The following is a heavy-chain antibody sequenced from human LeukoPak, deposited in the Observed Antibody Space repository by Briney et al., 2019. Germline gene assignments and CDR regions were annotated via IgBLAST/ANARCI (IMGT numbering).Heavy chain of an antibody. D-gene: IGHD6-6*01. Sequence: ASVKVSCKASGGTFSSYAISWVRQAPGQGLEWMGWIGAYNGNTNYAQKLQGRVTMTTDTSTSTAYMELKSLTSDDTAVYYCARDDYSSSSEGDYWGQGTLVTVSS. CDR2: IGAYNGNT. V-gene: IGHV1-18*01. CDR1: GGTFSSYA. CDR3: ARDDYSSSSEGDY. J-gene: IGHJ4*02.